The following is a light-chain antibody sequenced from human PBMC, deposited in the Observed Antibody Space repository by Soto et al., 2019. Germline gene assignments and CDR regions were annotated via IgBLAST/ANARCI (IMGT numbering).Light chain of an antibody. V-gene: IGKV1-39*01. CDR2: SAS. CDR3: QQTFRTPHT. J-gene: IGKJ2*01. CDR1: QTISSY. Sequence: DIQMTQSPASLSASVGDRVTITCRASQTISSYLNWYQQRAGAAPKLLIFSASTLQSGVPSRFSCSGFGTDYTLTISSLEPADFAVDYCQQTFRTPHTFGQGTKLDIK.